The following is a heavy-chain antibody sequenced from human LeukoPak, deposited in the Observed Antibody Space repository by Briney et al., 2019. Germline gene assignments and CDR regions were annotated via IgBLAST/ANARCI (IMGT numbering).Heavy chain of an antibody. CDR3: ARAPSEIGGYYPEYFRH. CDR2: IKSDGST. D-gene: IGHD3-22*01. Sequence: GCPRLSSAASGFTPSSYSMHTAPQAPRERLLWVSRIKSDGSTRYADYVKGRITISRDNAKNKVHLQMKSLRAEDADVYYCARAPSEIGGYYPEYFRHWGQGTMVTVSP. J-gene: IGHJ1*01. CDR1: GFTPSSYS. V-gene: IGHV3-74*01.